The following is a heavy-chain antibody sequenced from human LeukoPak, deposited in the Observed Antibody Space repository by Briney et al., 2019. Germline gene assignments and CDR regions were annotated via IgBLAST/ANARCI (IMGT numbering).Heavy chain of an antibody. CDR2: IYYSGST. J-gene: IGHJ3*02. V-gene: IGHV4-61*01. Sequence: SETLSLTCTVSGGSVSSGTYYWSWIRQPPGKGLEWIGYIYYSGSTNYNPSLKSRVTISVDTSKNQFSLKLSSVTTTGTAVYYCARDVSSFDAFDIWGQGTMVTVSS. CDR1: GGSVSSGTYY. CDR3: ARDVSSFDAFDI. D-gene: IGHD2-2*01.